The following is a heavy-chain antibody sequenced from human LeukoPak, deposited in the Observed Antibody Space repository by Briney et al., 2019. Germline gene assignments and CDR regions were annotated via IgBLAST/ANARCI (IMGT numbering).Heavy chain of an antibody. V-gene: IGHV1-18*04. J-gene: IGHJ4*02. CDR1: GYNFISSG. CDR2: ISAYNGNT. Sequence: ASVKVSCKASGYNFISSGVTWVRQAPGQGLEWMGWISAYNGNTNYAQKLQGRVTMTTDTSTSTAYMELRSLRSDDTAVYYCARGGQLRPYFDYWGQGTLVTVSS. CDR3: ARGGQLRPYFDY. D-gene: IGHD6-6*01.